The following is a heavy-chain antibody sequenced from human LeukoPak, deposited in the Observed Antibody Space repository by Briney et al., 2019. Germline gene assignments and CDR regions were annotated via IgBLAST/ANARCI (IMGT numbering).Heavy chain of an antibody. CDR1: GYSISSDYY. Sequence: PSETLSLTCTVSGYSISSDYYWGWIRQSPGKGLEWIGSFFHSGSTNYNPSLKSRVTISVDTSKNQFSLKLSSVTAADTAMYYCARFGAAAGIYYYYYYMDVWGKGTTVTISS. V-gene: IGHV4-38-2*02. CDR2: FFHSGST. CDR3: ARFGAAAGIYYYYYYMDV. D-gene: IGHD6-13*01. J-gene: IGHJ6*03.